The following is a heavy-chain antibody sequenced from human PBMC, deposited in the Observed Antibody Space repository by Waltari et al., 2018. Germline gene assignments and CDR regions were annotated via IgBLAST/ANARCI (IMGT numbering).Heavy chain of an antibody. CDR3: AREDYFRLDV. Sequence: QMQLVESGGNLVKPGGSLRLSGAASGFTVSDFHLSWIRQAPGKGLEWVSKISTGGRSMTYADAVKGRFTISRDDAKKSLYLQMDSLRAEDTAIYYCAREDYFRLDVWGQGTTVTVSS. J-gene: IGHJ6*02. V-gene: IGHV3-11*01. CDR1: GFTVSDFH. CDR2: ISTGGRSM.